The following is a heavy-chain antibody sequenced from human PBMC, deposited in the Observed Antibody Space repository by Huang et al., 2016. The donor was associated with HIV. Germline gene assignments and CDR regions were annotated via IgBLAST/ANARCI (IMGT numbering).Heavy chain of an antibody. J-gene: IGHJ5*02. Sequence: QVQLQESGPGPVKPSQTLSLTCTVSGDSISRGGYLWSWIRQSPGKGLEWVGSIYYTGTTSYKPSRRSRVTMSVDTSKNQFSLRLTSVTAEDTAVYYCARDRITQCNGGRCYSDWSDPWGQGTLVIVSS. D-gene: IGHD2-15*01. CDR1: GDSISRGGYL. V-gene: IGHV4-30-4*08. CDR3: ARDRITQCNGGRCYSDWSDP. CDR2: IYYTGTT.